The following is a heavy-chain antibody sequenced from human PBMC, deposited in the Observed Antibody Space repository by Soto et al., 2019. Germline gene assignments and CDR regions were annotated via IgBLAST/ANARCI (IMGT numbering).Heavy chain of an antibody. J-gene: IGHJ4*02. Sequence: PSETLSLTCTVSGGSISSGDYYWSWIRQPPGKGLEWIGYIYYSGSTFYNPSLKSRVSISLDTSKSQFSLKLNSVTAADTAVYYCARAGFSNYPDYWGQGTLVTVSS. D-gene: IGHD1-1*01. CDR3: ARAGFSNYPDY. V-gene: IGHV4-30-4*01. CDR2: IYYSGST. CDR1: GGSISSGDYY.